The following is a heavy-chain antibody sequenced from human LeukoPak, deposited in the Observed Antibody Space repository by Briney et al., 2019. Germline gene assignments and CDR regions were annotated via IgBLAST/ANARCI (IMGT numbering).Heavy chain of an antibody. Sequence: GGSLRLSCASFGFTFSSYGMHWVRQTPGKGLEWVAFIRHDGTYQQYADSVKGRFTVSRDNSKDMVYLQMNSLRTEDTAVYYCAKNRDSSDYPRDFDYWGQGTLVTVSS. CDR2: IRHDGTYQ. V-gene: IGHV3-30*02. CDR1: GFTFSSYG. J-gene: IGHJ4*02. CDR3: AKNRDSSDYPRDFDY. D-gene: IGHD3-22*01.